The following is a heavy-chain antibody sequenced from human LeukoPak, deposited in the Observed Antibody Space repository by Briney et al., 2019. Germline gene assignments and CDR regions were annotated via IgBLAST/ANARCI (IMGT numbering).Heavy chain of an antibody. CDR3: ARPMGYCSSTSCHPHAFDI. V-gene: IGHV4-39*01. CDR1: GGSISSSSYY. D-gene: IGHD2-2*01. Sequence: SEALSLTCTVSGGSISSSSYYWGWIRQPPGKGLEWIRSIYYSGSTYYNPSLKSRVTISVDTSKNQFSLKLSSVTAADTAVYYCARPMGYCSSTSCHPHAFDIWGQGTMVTVSS. J-gene: IGHJ3*02. CDR2: IYYSGST.